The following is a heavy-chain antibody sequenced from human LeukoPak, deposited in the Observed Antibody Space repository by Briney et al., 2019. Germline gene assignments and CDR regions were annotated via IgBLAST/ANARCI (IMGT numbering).Heavy chain of an antibody. Sequence: GGSLRLSCAASGFTFSSYAMSWVRQAPGKGLEWVSAISGSGGSTYYADSVKGRFTISRDNSKNTLYLQMSSLRAEDTAVYYCARYDYGDYVFPYFDLWGRGTLVTVSS. CDR1: GFTFSSYA. V-gene: IGHV3-23*01. J-gene: IGHJ2*01. D-gene: IGHD4-17*01. CDR3: ARYDYGDYVFPYFDL. CDR2: ISGSGGST.